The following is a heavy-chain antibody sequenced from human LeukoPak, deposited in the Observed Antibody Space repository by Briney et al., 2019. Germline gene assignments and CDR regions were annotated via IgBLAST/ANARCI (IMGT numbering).Heavy chain of an antibody. CDR2: IKQDGSEK. D-gene: IGHD3-9*01. CDR3: ARERDYDILTGLNVNYYYMDV. V-gene: IGHV3-7*01. CDR1: GFTFSSYW. Sequence: GGSLRLSCAASGFTFSSYWMSWVRQAPGKGLEWVANIKQDGSEKYYVDSVKGRFTISRDNAKNSLYLQMNSLRAEDTAVYYCARERDYDILTGLNVNYYYMDVWGKGTTVTISS. J-gene: IGHJ6*03.